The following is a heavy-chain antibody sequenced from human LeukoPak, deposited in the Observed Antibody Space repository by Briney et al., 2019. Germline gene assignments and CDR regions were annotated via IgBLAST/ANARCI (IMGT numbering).Heavy chain of an antibody. CDR2: INTYKGNT. Sequence: AASVKVSCKASCYTFTSYGISWVRQAPGQGLEWMGWINTYKGNTQYAQRLQGRVTMTTDTSTNTAYMELGSLRSDDTAVYYCARHIAGTVTSGFDIWGQGTMVTVSS. CDR1: CYTFTSYG. J-gene: IGHJ3*02. V-gene: IGHV1-18*01. CDR3: ARHIAGTVTSGFDI. D-gene: IGHD4-17*01.